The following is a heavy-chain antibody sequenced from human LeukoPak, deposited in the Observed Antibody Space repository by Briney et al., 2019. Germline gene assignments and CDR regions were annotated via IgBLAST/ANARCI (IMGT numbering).Heavy chain of an antibody. CDR3: VFGWVWLDP. Sequence: PGGSLRLSCAASGFTFSSYWMHWVRQAPGKRLVWVSRINSDGSSTSYADSVKGRFTIPRDNAKNTLYLQMNSLRAEDTAVYYCVFGWVWLDPWGQGTLVTVSS. D-gene: IGHD3-10*02. J-gene: IGHJ5*02. CDR1: GFTFSSYW. CDR2: INSDGSST. V-gene: IGHV3-74*01.